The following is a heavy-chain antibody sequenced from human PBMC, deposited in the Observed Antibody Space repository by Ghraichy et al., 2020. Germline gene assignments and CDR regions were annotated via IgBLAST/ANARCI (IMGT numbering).Heavy chain of an antibody. Sequence: ASVKVSCKASGYTFTSYDINWVRQAAGQGLEWMGWMNPNSGNTGYAQKFQGRVTKTRNTSISTAYMELSSLRSEDTAVYYCARAQYCSSTSCSRRWVYWGQGTLVTVSS. V-gene: IGHV1-8*02. CDR2: MNPNSGNT. J-gene: IGHJ4*02. CDR3: ARAQYCSSTSCSRRWVY. D-gene: IGHD2-2*01. CDR1: GYTFTSYD.